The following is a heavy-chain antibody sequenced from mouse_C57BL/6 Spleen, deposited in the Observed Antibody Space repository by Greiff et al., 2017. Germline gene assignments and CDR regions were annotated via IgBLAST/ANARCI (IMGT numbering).Heavy chain of an antibody. V-gene: IGHV1-87*01. CDR3: SEYSAIYYCARAPKYYDGSPYYFDY. J-gene: IGHJ2*01. D-gene: IGHD1-1*01. CDR2: GQGLEWIG. CDR1: YTFFTRVH. Sequence: VQLQQSGPELVRPWASVKISCQAFYTFFTRVHFAIRDPNYWMQWVKQRPGQGLEWIGAIYPGNGDTSSFQKFKGKGKLTADKSYSTANMQLSSLTSEYSAIYYCARAPKYYDGSPYYFDYWGQGTTLTVSS.